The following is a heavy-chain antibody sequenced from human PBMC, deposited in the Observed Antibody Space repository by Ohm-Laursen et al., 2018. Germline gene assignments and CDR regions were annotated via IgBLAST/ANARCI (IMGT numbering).Heavy chain of an antibody. CDR3: ARDLSSGRGFDY. V-gene: IGHV4-59*01. Sequence: SETLSLTCTVSGGSISSYYWSWIRQPPGKGLEWIGYIYYSGSTNYNPSLKSRIALSVDTPKNQFSLNLSSVTAADTAVYYCARDLSSGRGFDYWGQGTLVTVSS. D-gene: IGHD5-12*01. CDR2: IYYSGST. CDR1: GGSISSYY. J-gene: IGHJ4*02.